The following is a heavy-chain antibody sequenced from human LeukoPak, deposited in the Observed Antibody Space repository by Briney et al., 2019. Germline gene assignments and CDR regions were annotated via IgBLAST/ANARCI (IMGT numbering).Heavy chain of an antibody. Sequence: ASVKVSCKASGYTFTGYYMHWVRQAPGQGLEWIGWINPNSGGTNYQGRVTMTRDTSISTAYMELSRLRSDDTAVYYCARGVAGYCSSTSCRVHYYYYMDVWGKGTTVTVSS. D-gene: IGHD2-2*01. CDR3: ARGVAGYCSSTSCRVHYYYYMDV. CDR1: GYTFTGYY. J-gene: IGHJ6*03. CDR2: INPNSGGT. V-gene: IGHV1-2*02.